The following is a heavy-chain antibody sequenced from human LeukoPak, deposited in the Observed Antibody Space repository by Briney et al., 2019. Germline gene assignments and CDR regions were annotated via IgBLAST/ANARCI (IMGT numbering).Heavy chain of an antibody. Sequence: GGSLRLSCAASGFTFGDYYMSWIRQAPGKGLEWVSYISSSGSTIYYADSVKGRFTISRDNAKNSLYLQMNSLRAEDTAVYYCARSTVTIGYTPPPPDYWGQGTLVTVSS. D-gene: IGHD4-11*01. J-gene: IGHJ4*02. CDR2: ISSSGSTI. CDR3: ARSTVTIGYTPPPPDY. V-gene: IGHV3-11*01. CDR1: GFTFGDYY.